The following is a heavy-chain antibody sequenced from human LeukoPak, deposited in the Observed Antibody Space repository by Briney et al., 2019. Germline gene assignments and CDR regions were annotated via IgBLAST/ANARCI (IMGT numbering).Heavy chain of an antibody. Sequence: GGSLRLSCAASGFTFSSYAMHWVRQAPGKGLDWVARISFDGNDKFYADSVKGRFTISRDNSRNTLYLQMNSLRADDTGAYYCARGMAVVDSRYYYHGVDVWGRGTTVTVSS. J-gene: IGHJ6*02. D-gene: IGHD6-19*01. V-gene: IGHV3-30-3*01. CDR1: GFTFSSYA. CDR3: ARGMAVVDSRYYYHGVDV. CDR2: ISFDGNDK.